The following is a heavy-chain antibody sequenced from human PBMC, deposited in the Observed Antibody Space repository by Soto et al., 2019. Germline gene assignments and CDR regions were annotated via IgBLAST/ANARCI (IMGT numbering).Heavy chain of an antibody. CDR3: ARRIVVVPAATEAFDI. CDR1: GGSISSGGYY. V-gene: IGHV4-31*03. Sequence: QVQLQESGPGLVKPSQTLSLTCTVSGGSISSGGYYWSWIRQHPGKGLEWIGSIYYSGSTYYNPSLKSRVTISVDTSKNQFSLKLSSVTAADTAVYYCARRIVVVPAATEAFDIWGQGTMVTVSS. CDR2: IYYSGST. D-gene: IGHD2-2*01. J-gene: IGHJ3*02.